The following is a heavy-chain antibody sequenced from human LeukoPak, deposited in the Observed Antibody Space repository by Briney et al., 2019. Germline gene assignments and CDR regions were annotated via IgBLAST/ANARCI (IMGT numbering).Heavy chain of an antibody. CDR1: GGSISSYY. Sequence: PSETLSLTCTVSGGSISSYYWSWIRQPPGKGLEWIGYIYYSGSTNYNPSLKSRVTISVDTSKNQFSLKLSSVTAADTAVYHCARAGPLNAFDIWGQGTMVTVSS. J-gene: IGHJ3*02. CDR2: IYYSGST. CDR3: ARAGPLNAFDI. V-gene: IGHV4-59*01.